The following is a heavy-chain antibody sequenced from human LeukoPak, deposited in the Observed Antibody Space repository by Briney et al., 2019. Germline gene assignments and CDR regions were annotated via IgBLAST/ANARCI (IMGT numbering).Heavy chain of an antibody. Sequence: GALRLSCAASGITLSSHAIHLGRQAPGKGVGGGTFISYDGVNKYYADSVKGRFTISRDTSKNTFYLEMNSLRVEDTAVHYCARETLRDLHWDFDFWGRGTLVTVSS. CDR2: ISYDGVNK. CDR3: ARETLRDLHWDFDF. J-gene: IGHJ2*01. V-gene: IGHV3-30*04. CDR1: GITLSSHA.